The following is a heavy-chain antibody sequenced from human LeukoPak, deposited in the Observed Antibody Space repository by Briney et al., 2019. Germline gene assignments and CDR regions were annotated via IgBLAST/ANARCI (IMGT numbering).Heavy chain of an antibody. Sequence: GGSLRLSCAASGFTVSSNYMSWVRQAPGKGLEWVSVIYSGGSTYYADSVKGRFTISRDNSKNTLYLQMNSLRAEDTAVYYCAREGFGELWGALDIWGQGTMVTVSS. CDR2: IYSGGST. D-gene: IGHD3-10*01. CDR1: GFTVSSNY. V-gene: IGHV3-66*01. J-gene: IGHJ3*02. CDR3: AREGFGELWGALDI.